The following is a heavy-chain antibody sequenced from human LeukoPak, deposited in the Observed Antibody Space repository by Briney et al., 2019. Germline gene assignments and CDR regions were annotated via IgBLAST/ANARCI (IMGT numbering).Heavy chain of an antibody. Sequence: GGSLRLSCAASGFTFRSYAVSWVRQAPGKGLEWVSGISNSGGSSIAYYADSVKCRITIFRDNSKSTLYLQMNSLRVEDTAVYYCALGYAMNYWGQGTLVTVSS. CDR2: ISNSGGSSIA. V-gene: IGHV3-23*01. CDR3: ALGYAMNY. CDR1: GFTFRSYA. J-gene: IGHJ4*02. D-gene: IGHD2-8*01.